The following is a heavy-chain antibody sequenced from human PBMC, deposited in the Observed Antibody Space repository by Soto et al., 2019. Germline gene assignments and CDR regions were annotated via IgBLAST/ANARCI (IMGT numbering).Heavy chain of an antibody. D-gene: IGHD4-17*01. CDR2: ISYDGSNK. V-gene: IGHV3-30*03. CDR1: GFTFSSYG. Sequence: PGGSLRLSCAASGFTFSSYGMHWVRQAPGKGLEWVAVISYDGSNKYYADSVKGRFTISRDNSKNTLFLQMNSLRAEDTAVYYCARLFSGDYENSGLNPGAGWGQGTLVTVSS. CDR3: ARLFSGDYENSGLNPGAG. J-gene: IGHJ4*02.